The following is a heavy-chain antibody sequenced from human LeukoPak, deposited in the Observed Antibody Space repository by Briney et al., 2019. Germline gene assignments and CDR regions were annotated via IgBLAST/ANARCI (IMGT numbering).Heavy chain of an antibody. CDR1: GGSFSGYY. CDR3: ARGRCSGGSCYPRYYYYYMDV. Sequence: SETLSLTCAVYGGSFSGYYWSWIRQPPGKGLEWIGEINHSGSTNYNPSLKSRVTISVDTSKNQFSLKLSSVTAADTAVYYCARGRCSGGSCYPRYYYYYMDVWGKGTTDTVSS. V-gene: IGHV4-34*01. J-gene: IGHJ6*03. D-gene: IGHD2-15*01. CDR2: INHSGST.